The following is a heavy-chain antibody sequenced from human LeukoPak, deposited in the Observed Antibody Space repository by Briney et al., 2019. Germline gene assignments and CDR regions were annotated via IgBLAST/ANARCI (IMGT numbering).Heavy chain of an antibody. CDR1: GFTFSSYS. CDR2: ISSVSSNI. CDR3: WLGYFDWLLQGSYYYYGMDV. Sequence: SGGSLRLSCAASGFTFSSYSMNWVRQAPGKGLEWVSSISSVSSNIIYADSVKGRFTISRDNPKNSLYLQMNSLRAEDTAVYYCWLGYFDWLLQGSYYYYGMDVWGKGTTVTVSS. V-gene: IGHV3-21*01. J-gene: IGHJ6*04. D-gene: IGHD3-9*01.